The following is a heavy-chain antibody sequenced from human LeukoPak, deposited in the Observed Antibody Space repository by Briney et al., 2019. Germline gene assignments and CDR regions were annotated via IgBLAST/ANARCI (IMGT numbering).Heavy chain of an antibody. Sequence: GGSLRLSCAAYGFTFSNYAMNWVRQAPGKGLEWVSLISGTGGSTYYADSVKGRFTISRDNSKNTLYVQMNNLRADDTAVYYCARATTVTVFDYWGQGTLVTVCS. V-gene: IGHV3-23*01. CDR2: ISGTGGST. CDR3: ARATTVTVFDY. CDR1: GFTFSNYA. D-gene: IGHD4-17*01. J-gene: IGHJ4*02.